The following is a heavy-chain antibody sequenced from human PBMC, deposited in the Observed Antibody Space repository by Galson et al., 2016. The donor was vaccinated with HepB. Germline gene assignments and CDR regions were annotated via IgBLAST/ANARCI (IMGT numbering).Heavy chain of an antibody. D-gene: IGHD4-17*01. J-gene: IGHJ4*02. Sequence: QSGAEVKKPGESLKISCNGSRDTSTNYWIGWVRQMPGKGLEWMGIIYPRDSDTRYSPSFQGQGTISADKSINTAYLQWSSLKASDTAMYYCVRHSPYDDDDYGRDFWGQGTLVTVSS. V-gene: IGHV5-51*01. CDR1: RDTSTNYW. CDR2: IYPRDSDT. CDR3: VRHSPYDDDDYGRDF.